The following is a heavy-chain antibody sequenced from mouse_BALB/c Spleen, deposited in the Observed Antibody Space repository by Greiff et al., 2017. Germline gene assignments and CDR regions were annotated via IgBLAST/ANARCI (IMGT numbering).Heavy chain of an antibody. CDR1: GYSITSDYA. D-gene: IGHD3-3*01. V-gene: IGHV3-2*02. CDR2: ISYSGST. CDR3: ARSDSFYAVDY. J-gene: IGHJ4*01. Sequence: EVKLMESGPGLVKPSQSLSLTCTVTGYSITSDYAWNWIRQFPGNKLEWMGYISYSGSTSYNPSLKSRISITRDTSKNQFFLQLNSVTTEDTATYYCARSDSFYAVDYWGQGTSVTVSS.